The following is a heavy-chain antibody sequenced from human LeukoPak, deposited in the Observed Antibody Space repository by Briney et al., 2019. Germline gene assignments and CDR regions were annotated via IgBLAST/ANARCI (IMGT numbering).Heavy chain of an antibody. D-gene: IGHD2-2*01. Sequence: GSVKVSCKASGYTFSSYAMNWVRQAPGQGLEWMGWINTNTGNPTYAQGFTGRFVFSLDTSVSTTYLQISSLKAEDTAMYYCARVEGYCSSSSCYAVIDYWGQGTLVTVSS. CDR1: GYTFSSYA. CDR2: INTNTGNP. J-gene: IGHJ4*02. V-gene: IGHV7-4-1*02. CDR3: ARVEGYCSSSSCYAVIDY.